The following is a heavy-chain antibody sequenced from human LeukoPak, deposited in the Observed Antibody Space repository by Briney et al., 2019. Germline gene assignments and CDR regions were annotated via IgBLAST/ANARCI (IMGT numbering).Heavy chain of an antibody. V-gene: IGHV3-21*01. CDR2: ISSSSSYI. J-gene: IGHJ5*02. Sequence: PGGSLRLSCAASGFTFSSYSMNWVRQAPGKGLEWVSSISSSSSYIYYADSVKGRFTISRDNAKNSLYLQMNSLRAEDTAVYYCASGYNWNSNWFDPWGQGTLVTVSP. D-gene: IGHD1-7*01. CDR1: GFTFSSYS. CDR3: ASGYNWNSNWFDP.